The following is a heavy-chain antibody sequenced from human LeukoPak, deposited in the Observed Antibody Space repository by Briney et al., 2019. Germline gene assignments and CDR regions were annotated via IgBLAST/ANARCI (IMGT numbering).Heavy chain of an antibody. CDR1: GFTFSSYA. V-gene: IGHV3-23*01. Sequence: GGSLRLSCAASGFTFSSYAMSWVRQAPGKGLEWVSAISGSGGSTHYADSVKGRFTISRDNSKNTLYLQMNSLRAEDTAVYYCAKDSGSYSGSYYYWGQGTLVTVSS. D-gene: IGHD1-26*01. CDR3: AKDSGSYSGSYYY. CDR2: ISGSGGST. J-gene: IGHJ4*02.